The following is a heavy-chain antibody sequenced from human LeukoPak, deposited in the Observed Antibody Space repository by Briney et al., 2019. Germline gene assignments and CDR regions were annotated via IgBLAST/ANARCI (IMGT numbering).Heavy chain of an antibody. D-gene: IGHD1-26*01. V-gene: IGHV3-23*01. CDR2: ISGSGGIP. Sequence: GRPLRLSCAAPGFTFSSDAMSWVRQAPGKGLEWVSAISGSGGIPYYADSVKGRFTISTDNSKNTLYLQMNSLRAEDTAVYYCAKDLMGAAPQWGQGTLVTVSS. J-gene: IGHJ4*02. CDR3: AKDLMGAAPQ. CDR1: GFTFSSDA.